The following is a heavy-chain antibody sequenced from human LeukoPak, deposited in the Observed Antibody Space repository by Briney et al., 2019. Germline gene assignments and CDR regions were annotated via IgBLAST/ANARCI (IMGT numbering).Heavy chain of an antibody. CDR2: INHRGST. CDR1: GGSFSGYY. D-gene: IGHD1-26*01. CDR3: ARRRRIVGATPGAFDI. J-gene: IGHJ3*02. Sequence: SETLSLTCAVYGGSFSGYYWSWIRQPPGKGLEWIGEINHRGSTNYNPSLKSRVTISVDTSKNQFSLKLSSVTAADTAVYYCARRRRIVGATPGAFDIWGQGTMVTVSS. V-gene: IGHV4-34*01.